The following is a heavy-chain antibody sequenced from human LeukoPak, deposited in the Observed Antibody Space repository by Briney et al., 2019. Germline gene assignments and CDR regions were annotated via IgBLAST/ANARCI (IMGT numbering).Heavy chain of an antibody. CDR1: GFTFSSYG. D-gene: IGHD6-13*01. CDR3: AKAKYSSSWYVDY. V-gene: IGHV3-30*18. J-gene: IGHJ4*02. Sequence: GGSLRLSCAASGFTFSSYGMHWFRQAPGKGLEWVAVISSDGSNKYYADSVKGRFTISRDNSKNTLYLQMNSLRAEDTAVYYCAKAKYSSSWYVDYWGQGTLVTVSS. CDR2: ISSDGSNK.